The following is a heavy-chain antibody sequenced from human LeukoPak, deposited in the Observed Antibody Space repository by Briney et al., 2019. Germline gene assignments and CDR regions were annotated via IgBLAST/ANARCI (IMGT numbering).Heavy chain of an antibody. D-gene: IGHD3-10*01. Sequence: SQTLSLTCTVSGGSISSGGYYWRWIRQHPGKGLEWIGYIYYSGSTYYNPSLKSRVTISVDTSRNQFSLKLSSVTAADTAVYYCARDGKRGSGSFSYWGQGTLVTVPS. V-gene: IGHV4-31*03. CDR3: ARDGKRGSGSFSY. CDR2: IYYSGST. J-gene: IGHJ4*02. CDR1: GGSISSGGYY.